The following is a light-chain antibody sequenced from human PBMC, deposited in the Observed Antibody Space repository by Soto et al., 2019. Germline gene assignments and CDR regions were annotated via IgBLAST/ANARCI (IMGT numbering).Light chain of an antibody. CDR3: AAWDDSLSAYV. CDR2: SDN. J-gene: IGLJ1*01. CDR1: RSNIGSNT. V-gene: IGLV1-44*01. Sequence: QSVLTQPPSASGPPGQTVTISCSGSRSNIGSNTVNWNQQLPGTAPKVLIYSDNQRPSGVPDRFSGSKSGTSASLAISGPQSEDEADYYCAAWDDSLSAYVFGTGTKLTVL.